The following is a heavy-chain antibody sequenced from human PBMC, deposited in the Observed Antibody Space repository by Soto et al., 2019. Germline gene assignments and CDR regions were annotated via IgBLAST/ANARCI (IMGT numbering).Heavy chain of an antibody. Sequence: QVHLVESGGGLVRPGGSLRLSCAASGFTFTDYYMNWIRQSPGKGLEWVSYISQGGTDTNYADSVKGRFTISRNNAKNAVHLEMNSPTAENTEADDRVSVGRLAAHWGQGTVVTVSS. V-gene: IGHV3-11*05. J-gene: IGHJ4*02. D-gene: IGHD6-25*01. CDR2: ISQGGTDT. CDR1: GFTFTDYY. CDR3: VSVGRLAAH.